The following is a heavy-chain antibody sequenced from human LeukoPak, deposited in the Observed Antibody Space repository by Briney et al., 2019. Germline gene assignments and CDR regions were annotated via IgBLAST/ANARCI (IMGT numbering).Heavy chain of an antibody. J-gene: IGHJ4*02. CDR3: AREGFSSSWTPGYFDY. CDR1: RGSINSYY. V-gene: IGHV4-59*01. Sequence: SETLSLTCTVSRGSINSYYWSWIRQPPGKGLECLGYTYYSGSTNYNPSLKSRVTISVDTSKNQFSLKLSSVTAADTAVYYCAREGFSSSWTPGYFDYWGQGTLVTVSS. D-gene: IGHD6-13*01. CDR2: TYYSGST.